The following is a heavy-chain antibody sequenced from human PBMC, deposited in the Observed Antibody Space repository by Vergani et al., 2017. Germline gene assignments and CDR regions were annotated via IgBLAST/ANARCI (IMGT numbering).Heavy chain of an antibody. CDR2: ISYDGSNK. J-gene: IGHJ6*02. V-gene: IGHV3-30*18. D-gene: IGHD6-19*01. Sequence: QVQLVESGGGVVQPGRSLRLSCVASGFTFSSYGMHWFRQAPGKGLEWVAVISYDGSNKYYADSVKGRFTISRDNSKNTLYLQMNSLRAEDTAVFYCVKDQQWLVNYYGMDVWGQGTTVTVSS. CDR3: VKDQQWLVNYYGMDV. CDR1: GFTFSSYG.